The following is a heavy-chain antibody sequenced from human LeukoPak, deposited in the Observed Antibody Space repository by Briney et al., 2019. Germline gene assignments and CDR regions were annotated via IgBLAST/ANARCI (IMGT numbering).Heavy chain of an antibody. J-gene: IGHJ4*02. V-gene: IGHV1-46*01. Sequence: GASVKVSCKASGYIFTNYYMHWVRQAPGQGLKWMGTINPSGGSTTYAQKFQGRVTMTRDTSTSTVYMELSSLRSEDTAVYYCARDHGSAYYRAPRHWGQGTLVTVSS. CDR2: INPSGGST. CDR3: ARDHGSAYYRAPRH. CDR1: GYIFTNYY. D-gene: IGHD3-10*01.